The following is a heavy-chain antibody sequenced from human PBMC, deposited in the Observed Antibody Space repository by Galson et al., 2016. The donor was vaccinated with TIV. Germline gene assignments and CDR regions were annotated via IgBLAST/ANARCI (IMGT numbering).Heavy chain of an antibody. V-gene: IGHV4-61*08. D-gene: IGHD3-16*01. CDR2: IDYSGGT. CDR1: GDSIDNNGYY. J-gene: IGHJ6*02. Sequence: SETLSLTCTASGDSIDNNGYYWGWIRQPPGKGLEWIAYIDYSGGTEYNPSLKSRVTISADTSKNQFSLEVRSVTAADTAVYFCARDWDYYYGMDVWGQGTTVTVSS. CDR3: ARDWDYYYGMDV.